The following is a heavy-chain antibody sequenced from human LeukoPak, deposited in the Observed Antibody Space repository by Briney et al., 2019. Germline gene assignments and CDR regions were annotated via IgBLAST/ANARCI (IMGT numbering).Heavy chain of an antibody. D-gene: IGHD1-26*01. J-gene: IGHJ4*02. CDR2: IYYSGST. V-gene: IGHV4-39*01. Sequence: SETLSLTCTVSGGSIRNSSSYWDWIRQPPGKGLEWIGTIYYSGSTYYNPSLKSRVTISVDTSKNQFSLKLTSVTAADTAVYYCARHSPVGIFYFDYWGQGTLVTVSS. CDR1: GGSIRNSSSY. CDR3: ARHSPVGIFYFDY.